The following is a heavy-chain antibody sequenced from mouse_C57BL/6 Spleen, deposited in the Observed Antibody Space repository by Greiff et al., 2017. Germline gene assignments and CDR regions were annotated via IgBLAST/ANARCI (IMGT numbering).Heavy chain of an antibody. CDR1: GYSFTSYY. D-gene: IGHD2-2*01. J-gene: IGHJ2*01. CDR2: IYPGSGNT. CDR3: ARSTMVTTRGYFDY. V-gene: IGHV1-66*01. Sequence: VQLQQSGPELVKPGASVKISCKASGYSFTSYYIHWVKQRPGQGLEWIGWIYPGSGNTKYNEKFKGKATLTADTSSSTAYMQLSSLTSEDSAVYYCARSTMVTTRGYFDYWGQGTTLTVSS.